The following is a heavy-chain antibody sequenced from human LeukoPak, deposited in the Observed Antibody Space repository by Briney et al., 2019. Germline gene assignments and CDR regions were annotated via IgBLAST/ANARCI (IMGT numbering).Heavy chain of an antibody. CDR1: GGSISSGGYY. Sequence: SETLSLTCTVSGGSISSGGYYWSWIRQHPGKGLEWIGYIYYSGSTYYNPSLKSRVTISVDTSKNQFSLKLSSVTAADTAVYYCASEREGVERVDYWGQGTLVTVSS. CDR2: IYYSGST. CDR3: ASEREGVERVDY. D-gene: IGHD6-6*01. J-gene: IGHJ4*02. V-gene: IGHV4-31*03.